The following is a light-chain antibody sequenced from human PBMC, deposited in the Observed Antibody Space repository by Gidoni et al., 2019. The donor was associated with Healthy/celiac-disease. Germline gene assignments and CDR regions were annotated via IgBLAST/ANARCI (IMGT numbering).Light chain of an antibody. CDR3: QQLNSYLTLT. CDR1: QGISSY. CDR2: AAS. Sequence: DIQLTQSPSFLSASVGDRVTITCRASQGISSYLAWYQQKPGKAPKLLIYAASTLQSGVPPRFSGSGSGTEFTLTISSLQPEDFATYYCQQLNSYLTLTFXGGTKVEIK. V-gene: IGKV1-9*01. J-gene: IGKJ4*01.